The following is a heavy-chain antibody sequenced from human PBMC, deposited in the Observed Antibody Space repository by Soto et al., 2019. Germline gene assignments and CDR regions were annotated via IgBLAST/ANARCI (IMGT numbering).Heavy chain of an antibody. CDR3: ARDAAYNDFWGGVMELYSYNMDV. V-gene: IGHV1-18*01. D-gene: IGHD3-3*01. J-gene: IGHJ6*02. CDR1: GYNFANYG. Sequence: QVQLVQSEAEVKKPGASLKVSCRASGYNFANYGISWVRQAPGQGLEWMGWISAHNGDTKYAQKVKGRVTMTADTYTSTAYIEMWSLRSDDTAVYYCARDAAYNDFWGGVMELYSYNMDVWGQGTTVTV. CDR2: ISAHNGDT.